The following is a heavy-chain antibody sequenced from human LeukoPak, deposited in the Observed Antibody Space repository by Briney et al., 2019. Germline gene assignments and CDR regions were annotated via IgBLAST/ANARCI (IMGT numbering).Heavy chain of an antibody. D-gene: IGHD6-13*01. CDR2: MYYGGST. Sequence: PSETLSLTCTVSGGSISSSNYYWGWSRQPPGKGLEWIGSMYYGGSTYYNPSLKSRVTISVDTSKNQYSLRLTSVTAADTAVYFCGREGGYSSTWSNYWGQGTLVTVSS. CDR3: GREGGYSSTWSNY. V-gene: IGHV4-39*02. CDR1: GGSISSSNYY. J-gene: IGHJ4*02.